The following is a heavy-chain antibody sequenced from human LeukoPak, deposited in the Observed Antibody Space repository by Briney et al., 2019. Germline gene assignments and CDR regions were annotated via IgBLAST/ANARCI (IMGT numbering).Heavy chain of an antibody. CDR1: GFTISSYW. J-gene: IGHJ4*02. Sequence: LSGGSLRLSCAAPGFTISSYWMHWVRQVPGKGLVWVSRISSDGSVTSYADSVKGRFTISRDNAKNTLFLQMSSLRAEDTALYYCARIAVDAAGNNYWGQGTLVTVSS. D-gene: IGHD6-13*01. CDR3: ARIAVDAAGNNY. CDR2: ISSDGSVT. V-gene: IGHV3-74*01.